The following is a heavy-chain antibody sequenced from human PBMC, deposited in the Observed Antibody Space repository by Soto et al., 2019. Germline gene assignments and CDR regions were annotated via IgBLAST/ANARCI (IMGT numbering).Heavy chain of an antibody. D-gene: IGHD3-10*01. CDR3: ARGYRISMVILTTNYFDS. CDR1: VCPFGGVY. J-gene: IGHJ4*02. V-gene: IGHV4-34*01. Sequence: TCAVNVCPFGGVYCTWIRQSPGKGLEWIGEIHHGGSTNYNPSLKSRVTMSLDTSKDQFSLKLTSVTAADTAVYYCARGYRISMVILTTNYFDSWGQGTPVTVSS. CDR2: IHHGGST.